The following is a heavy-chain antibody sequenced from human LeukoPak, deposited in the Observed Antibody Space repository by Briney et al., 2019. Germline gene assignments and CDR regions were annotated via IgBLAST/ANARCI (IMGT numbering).Heavy chain of an antibody. Sequence: QAGGSLRLSCAASGFTFDDYAMHWVRQAPGKGLEWVSGISWNSGSIGYADSVKGRFPISRDNAKNSLYLQMNSLRAEDMALYYCAKGPLGSSGWYVGYFDYWGQGTLVTVSS. CDR3: AKGPLGSSGWYVGYFDY. CDR1: GFTFDDYA. D-gene: IGHD6-19*01. J-gene: IGHJ4*02. V-gene: IGHV3-9*03. CDR2: ISWNSGSI.